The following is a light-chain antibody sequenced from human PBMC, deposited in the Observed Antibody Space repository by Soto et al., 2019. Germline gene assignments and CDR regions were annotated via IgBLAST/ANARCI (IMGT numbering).Light chain of an antibody. Sequence: QAVVTQPPSASGTPGQRVTISCSGSISNVGRNTINWYQKRPGTAPKLLIYANNQRPSGVPDRFSGSKSGTSASLAISGLQSEDEADYFCACAGWDDSLSGLVVFGGGTQLTVL. J-gene: IGLJ2*01. V-gene: IGLV1-44*01. CDR3: AGWDDSLSGLVV. CDR2: ANN. CDR1: ISNVGRNT.